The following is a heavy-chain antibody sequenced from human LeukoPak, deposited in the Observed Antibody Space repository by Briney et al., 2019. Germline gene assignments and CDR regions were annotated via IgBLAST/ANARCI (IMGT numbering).Heavy chain of an antibody. Sequence: PGGSLRLSCKASGFSSYEMNWVRQAPGKGLEWVSYISSSGSTIYYADSVKGRFTISRDNAKNSLYRQMNSLRAEDTAVYYCAELGITMIGGVWGKGTTVTISS. CDR3: AELGITMIGGV. CDR2: ISSSGSTI. V-gene: IGHV3-48*03. CDR1: GFSSYE. J-gene: IGHJ6*04. D-gene: IGHD3-10*02.